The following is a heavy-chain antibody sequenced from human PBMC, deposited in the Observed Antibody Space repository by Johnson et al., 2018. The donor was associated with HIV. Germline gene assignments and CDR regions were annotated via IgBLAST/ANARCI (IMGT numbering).Heavy chain of an antibody. CDR1: GFTFSPYW. CDR2: INSDGSST. D-gene: IGHD3-9*01. V-gene: IGHV3-74*02. Sequence: MQLVESGGGLVQPGGSLRLSCAASGFTFSPYWMHWVRQAPGKGLVWVSRINSDGSSTSYADSVKGRFTISRDNAKNSLYLQMNSLRAEDTAVYYCARMGLTGAFDIWGQGTMVTVSS. J-gene: IGHJ3*02. CDR3: ARMGLTGAFDI.